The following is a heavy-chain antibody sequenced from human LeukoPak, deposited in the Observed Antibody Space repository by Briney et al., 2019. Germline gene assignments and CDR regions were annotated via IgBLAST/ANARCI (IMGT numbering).Heavy chain of an antibody. D-gene: IGHD6-25*01. V-gene: IGHV3-21*01. J-gene: IGHJ4*02. Sequence: GGSLRLSCLASGFTFSSYSMNWVRQARGKGLEWVSSILSSSEQRHYADSLKGRFTISRDNAKNSLYLQVNTLRAEDTGVYYCAREAKSAASLDYWGQGTLVTVSS. CDR1: GFTFSSYS. CDR2: ILSSSEQR. CDR3: AREAKSAASLDY.